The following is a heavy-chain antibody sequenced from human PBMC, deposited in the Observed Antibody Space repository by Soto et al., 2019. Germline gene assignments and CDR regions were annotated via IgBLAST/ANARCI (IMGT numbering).Heavy chain of an antibody. V-gene: IGHV1-2*04. J-gene: IGHJ6*03. Sequence: ASVKVSCKASGYTFTSYAMHWVRQAPGQRLEWMGWINANSGSTKYAQKFQGWVTMTRDTSISTAYMELSRLRSDDTAVYYCARGYCSGGSCYPDIDYYYYYMDVWGKGTTVTVSS. CDR2: INANSGST. CDR1: GYTFTSYA. CDR3: ARGYCSGGSCYPDIDYYYYYMDV. D-gene: IGHD2-15*01.